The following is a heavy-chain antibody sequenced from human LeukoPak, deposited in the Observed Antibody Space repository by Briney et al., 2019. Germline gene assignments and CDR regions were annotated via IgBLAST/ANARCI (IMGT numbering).Heavy chain of an antibody. D-gene: IGHD5-24*01. CDR1: GFTFSNSW. CDR3: KPIDY. J-gene: IGHJ4*02. V-gene: IGHV3-74*01. Sequence: GGSLRVFCVASGFTFSNSWMHWVRQAPGEGLVWLSRINTDGSIINYADSVKGRFTISRDNAKNTLYLQMTSLRVEDTAVPRDKPIDYWGQGTLVTVSS. CDR2: INTDGSII.